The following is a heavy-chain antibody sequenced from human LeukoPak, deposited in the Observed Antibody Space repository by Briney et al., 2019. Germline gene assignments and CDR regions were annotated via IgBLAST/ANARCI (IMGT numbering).Heavy chain of an antibody. D-gene: IGHD2-15*01. CDR2: IKEDGSET. CDR1: GFTFSTYW. Sequence: GGSLRLSCAVSGFTFSTYWMSWVRQAPGKGLEWVANIKEDGSETYYVDSLKGRFTISRDNVKNSLYLQINSLRADDTAVYYCARDLSLLVVAATWGYWGRGTLVTVSS. J-gene: IGHJ4*02. CDR3: ARDLSLLVVAATWGY. V-gene: IGHV3-7*01.